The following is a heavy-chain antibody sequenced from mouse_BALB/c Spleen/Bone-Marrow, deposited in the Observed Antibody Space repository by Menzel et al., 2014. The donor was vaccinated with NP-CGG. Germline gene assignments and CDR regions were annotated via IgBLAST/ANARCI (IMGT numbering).Heavy chain of an antibody. D-gene: IGHD1-1*01. Sequence: QVQLQQSGPELVKPGASVKISCKASGYVFSSSWMNWVKQRPGQGLEWIGRIYPGDGDTYYNGKFKGKATLTADKSSSTAYMQLSSLTSVDSAVYFCARTYGSSFFAYWGQGTLVTVSA. CDR2: IYPGDGDT. CDR1: GYVFSSSW. CDR3: ARTYGSSFFAY. V-gene: IGHV1-82*01. J-gene: IGHJ3*01.